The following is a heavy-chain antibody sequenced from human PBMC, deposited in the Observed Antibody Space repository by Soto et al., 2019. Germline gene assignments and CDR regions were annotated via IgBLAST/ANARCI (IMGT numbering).Heavy chain of an antibody. CDR3: AREEESGYYGY. J-gene: IGHJ4*02. CDR1: GGSISSYY. V-gene: IGHV4-59*01. Sequence: SETLSLTCTVSGGSISSYYWSWIRQPPGKGLEWIGYIYYSGSTNYNPSLKSRVTISVDTSKNQFSLKLSSVTAADTAVYYCAREEESGYYGYWGQGTLVTVSS. CDR2: IYYSGST. D-gene: IGHD3-3*01.